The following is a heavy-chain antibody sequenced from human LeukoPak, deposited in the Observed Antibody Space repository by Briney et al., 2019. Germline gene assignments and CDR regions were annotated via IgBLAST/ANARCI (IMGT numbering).Heavy chain of an antibody. D-gene: IGHD7-27*01. Sequence: ASVKVSCKASGGTFSSYAISWVRQAPGQGLEWMGGIIPIFGTANYAQKFQGRVTITADESTSTAYMELSSLRSEDTAVYYYARANWGSSAFDIWGQGTMVTVSS. J-gene: IGHJ3*02. CDR2: IIPIFGTA. CDR1: GGTFSSYA. CDR3: ARANWGSSAFDI. V-gene: IGHV1-69*13.